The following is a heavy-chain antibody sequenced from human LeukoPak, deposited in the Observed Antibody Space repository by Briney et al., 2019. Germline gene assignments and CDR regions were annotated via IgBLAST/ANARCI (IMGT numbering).Heavy chain of an antibody. CDR1: GFTFSSYT. J-gene: IGHJ6*03. Sequence: GGSLRLSCAASGFTFSSYTMSWVRQAPGKGLEWVSAISSSGTYTYYADSVNGRFTISRDNAKNSLYLQMNRLRAEDTAVYYCVRLGFCIGGGGDCYGYYYMDVWGKGSTVSVSS. D-gene: IGHD2-8*02. CDR3: VRLGFCIGGGGDCYGYYYMDV. V-gene: IGHV3-21*01. CDR2: ISSSGTYT.